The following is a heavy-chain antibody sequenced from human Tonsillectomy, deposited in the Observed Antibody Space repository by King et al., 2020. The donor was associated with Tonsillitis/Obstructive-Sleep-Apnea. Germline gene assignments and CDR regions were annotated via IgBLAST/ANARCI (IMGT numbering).Heavy chain of an antibody. CDR1: GYIFTSYY. CDR2: INPSGGST. J-gene: IGHJ6*02. D-gene: IGHD6-19*01. V-gene: IGHV1-46*01. Sequence: QLVQSGAEVKKPGASVKVSCKASGYIFTSYYMHWVRQAPGQGLEWMGLINPSGGSTSYAQKFQGRVTMTRDTSTSTVSMELSSLRSEDTAVYYCAKNPPGYNSGWPYYYGMDVWGQGTTVTVS. CDR3: AKNPPGYNSGWPYYYGMDV.